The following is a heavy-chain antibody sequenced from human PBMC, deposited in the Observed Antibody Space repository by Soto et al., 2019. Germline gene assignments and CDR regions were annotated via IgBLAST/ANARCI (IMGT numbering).Heavy chain of an antibody. J-gene: IGHJ3*02. CDR1: GYSFTSYW. V-gene: IGHV5-10-1*01. D-gene: IGHD3-22*01. CDR3: ARHDGTMIESHGDI. CDR2: IDPSDSYT. Sequence: PGESLKISCKGSGYSFTSYWISWVRQMPGKGLEWMGRIDPSDSYTNYSPSFQGHVTISADKSISTAYLQWSSLKASDTAMYYCARHDGTMIESHGDIGGKGTMVTVPS.